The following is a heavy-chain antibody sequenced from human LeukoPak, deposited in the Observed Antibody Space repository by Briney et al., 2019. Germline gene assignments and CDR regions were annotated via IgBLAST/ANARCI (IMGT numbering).Heavy chain of an antibody. D-gene: IGHD6-13*01. J-gene: IGHJ3*02. CDR2: IYPGDSDT. CDR1: GYSFTSYW. CDR3: ARRIVGSSWYDAFDI. Sequence: GESLKISCKGSGYSFTSYWIGWVRQMPGKGLGWMGIIYPGDSDTRYSPSFQGQVTISADKSISTAYLQWSSLKASDTAMYYCARRIVGSSWYDAFDIWGQGTMVTVSS. V-gene: IGHV5-51*01.